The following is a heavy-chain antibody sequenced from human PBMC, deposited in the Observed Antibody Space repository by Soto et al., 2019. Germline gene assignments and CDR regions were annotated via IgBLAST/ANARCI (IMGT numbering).Heavy chain of an antibody. D-gene: IGHD3-10*01. CDR2: IYHSGTT. J-gene: IGHJ6*02. CDR1: GGSISSDDFF. CDR3: ARDEYHGSGLSGGMDV. V-gene: IGHV4-31*03. Sequence: QVQLQESGPGLVKPSETLSLSCNVSGGSISSDDFFWSWVRQHPARGLEWIGYIYHSGTTNYNPSLQSRITISVDTSKNQFALKLRSVTAADTAVYFCARDEYHGSGLSGGMDVWGQGTAVTVS.